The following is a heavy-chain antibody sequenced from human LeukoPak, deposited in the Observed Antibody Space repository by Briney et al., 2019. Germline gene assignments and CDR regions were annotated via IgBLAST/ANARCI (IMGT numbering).Heavy chain of an antibody. CDR3: ARDYDILTGYGGYFDY. J-gene: IGHJ4*02. CDR1: GYTFTGYY. D-gene: IGHD3-9*01. CDR2: INPSGGST. Sequence: VASVKVSCKASGYTFTGYYVHWVRQAPGQGLEWMGIINPSGGSTSYAQKFQGRVTMTRDMSTSTVYMELSSLRSEDTAVYYCARDYDILTGYGGYFDYWGQGTLVTVSS. V-gene: IGHV1-46*01.